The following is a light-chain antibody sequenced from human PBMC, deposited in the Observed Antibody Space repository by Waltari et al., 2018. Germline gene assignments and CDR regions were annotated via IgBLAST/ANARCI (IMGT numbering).Light chain of an antibody. V-gene: IGKV3-15*01. CDR1: QYISNN. J-gene: IGKJ2*02. Sequence: EIVMTQSPAALSVSPGERATLSCRASQYISNNLAWYQHNPGQTPRLLISGASTRATGVPAGFSGSGSGTEFSLTISSLQSEDSAIYFCQQYNTWPPSTFGQGTKLEIK. CDR2: GAS. CDR3: QQYNTWPPST.